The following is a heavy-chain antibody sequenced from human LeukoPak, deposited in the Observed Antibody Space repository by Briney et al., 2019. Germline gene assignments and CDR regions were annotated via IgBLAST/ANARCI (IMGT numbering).Heavy chain of an antibody. CDR2: IYYSGST. Sequence: SETLSLTCTVSGGSISSSSYYWGWIRQPPGKGLEWIGSIYYSGSTYYNPSLKSRVTISVDTSKNQFSLKLSSVTAADTAVYYCARFFSSWIPFDYWGRGTLVTVSS. D-gene: IGHD6-13*01. CDR3: ARFFSSWIPFDY. J-gene: IGHJ4*02. V-gene: IGHV4-39*01. CDR1: GGSISSSSYY.